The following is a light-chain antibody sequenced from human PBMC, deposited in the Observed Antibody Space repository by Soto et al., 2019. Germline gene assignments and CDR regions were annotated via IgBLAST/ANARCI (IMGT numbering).Light chain of an antibody. CDR2: RNN. J-gene: IGLJ3*02. Sequence: QSVLTQPPSASGTPGQRVTISCSGSSSNIGSNYVYWYQQLPGTAPKLLIYRNNQRPSGVPDRFSGSKSGTSASLAISGLRSEDEADYYCAAWDDSLSGPPNWVFGGGTKLTVL. CDR3: AAWDDSLSGPPNWV. CDR1: SSNIGSNY. V-gene: IGLV1-47*01.